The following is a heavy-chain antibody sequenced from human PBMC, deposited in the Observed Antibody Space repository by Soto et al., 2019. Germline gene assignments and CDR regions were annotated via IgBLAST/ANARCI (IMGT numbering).Heavy chain of an antibody. CDR2: IWYDGSNK. CDR1: GFTFSSYG. V-gene: IGHV3-33*01. Sequence: GGSLRLSCAASGFTFSSYGMHWVRQAPGKGLEWVAVIWYDGSNKYYADSVKGRFTISRDNSKNTLYLQMNSLRAEDTAVYYCARGAGSGWFRNHFDYWGQGTLVTVSS. J-gene: IGHJ4*02. D-gene: IGHD6-19*01. CDR3: ARGAGSGWFRNHFDY.